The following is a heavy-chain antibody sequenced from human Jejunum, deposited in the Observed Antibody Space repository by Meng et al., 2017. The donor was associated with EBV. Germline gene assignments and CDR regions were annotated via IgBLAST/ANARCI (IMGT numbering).Heavy chain of an antibody. Sequence: EVQTVEAGGGLIQPGGSLKLACAASGFTVRSNFMSWVRQAPGKGLEWVSVIYSGGPTNYADSVKGRFTISRDNSRNTVYLQMNSLRAEDTAVYYCAKLTRAWGQGTLVTVSS. V-gene: IGHV3-53*01. CDR3: AKLTRA. CDR1: GFTVRSNF. J-gene: IGHJ5*02. CDR2: IYSGGPT. D-gene: IGHD5-24*01.